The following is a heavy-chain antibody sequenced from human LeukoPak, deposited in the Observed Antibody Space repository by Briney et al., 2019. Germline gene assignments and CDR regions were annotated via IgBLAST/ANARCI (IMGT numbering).Heavy chain of an antibody. CDR2: IYYSGST. D-gene: IGHD1-1*01. CDR3: ARLLDGDI. Sequence: SETLSLTCTVSGGSISSYYWSWTRQPPGKGLEWIGSIYYSGSTYYNPSLKSRVTISVDTSKNQFSLKLSSVTAADTAVYYCARLLDGDIWGQGTMVTVSS. J-gene: IGHJ3*02. V-gene: IGHV4-39*01. CDR1: GGSISSYY.